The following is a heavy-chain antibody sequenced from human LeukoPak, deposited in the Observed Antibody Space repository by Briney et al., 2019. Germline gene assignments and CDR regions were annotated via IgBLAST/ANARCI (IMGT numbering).Heavy chain of an antibody. J-gene: IGHJ4*02. D-gene: IGHD6-19*01. CDR2: ISAYNGNT. CDR3: ARALKYSSGWYFDY. V-gene: IGHV1-18*04. CDR1: GYTFTGYG. Sequence: ASVKVSCKASGYTFTGYGISWVRQAPGQGLEWMGWISAYNGNTNYAQKLQGRVTMTTDTSTSTAYMELRSLRSDDTAVYYCARALKYSSGWYFDYWGQGTLVTVSS.